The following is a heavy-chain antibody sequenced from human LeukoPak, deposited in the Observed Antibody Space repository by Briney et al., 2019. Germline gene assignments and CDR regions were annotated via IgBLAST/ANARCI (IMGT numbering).Heavy chain of an antibody. Sequence: GGSLRLSCAASGFTFSRYAMYWVRQAPGKGLEWVAVISYDGSNRNYADSVKGRITISRDNSKNTLSLQVDSLRAKDTAAYYCARAKDPYYYGSGFDQWGQGTLVTVSS. V-gene: IGHV3-30*04. CDR3: ARAKDPYYYGSGFDQ. D-gene: IGHD3-10*01. CDR1: GFTFSRYA. J-gene: IGHJ4*02. CDR2: ISYDGSNR.